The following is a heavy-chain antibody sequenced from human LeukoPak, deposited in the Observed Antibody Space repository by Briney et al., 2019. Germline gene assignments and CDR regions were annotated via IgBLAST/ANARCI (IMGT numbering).Heavy chain of an antibody. J-gene: IGHJ4*02. CDR1: GYTFTSYY. D-gene: IGHD2-2*01. V-gene: IGHV1-46*01. CDR3: ARDEERNVVVPAAITDY. CDR2: INPSGGST. Sequence: ASVKVSCKASGYTFTSYYMHWVRQAPGQGLEWMGIINPSGGSTSYAQKFQGRVTMTRDTSTSTVYMELSSLRSEDTAVYYCARDEERNVVVPAAITDYWGQGTLVTVS.